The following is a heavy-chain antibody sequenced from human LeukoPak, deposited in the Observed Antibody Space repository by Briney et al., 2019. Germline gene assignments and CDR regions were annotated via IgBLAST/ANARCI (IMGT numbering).Heavy chain of an antibody. V-gene: IGHV1-69*04. CDR1: GGTFSSYA. Sequence: SVTVSCKASGGTFSSYAISWVRQAPGQGLEWMGRIIPILGIANYAQKFQGRVTITADKSTSTAYMELSSLRSEDTAVYYCASLVYYYGSGSSMSYYYYYGMDVWGQGTTVTVSS. CDR2: IIPILGIA. CDR3: ASLVYYYGSGSSMSYYYYYGMDV. J-gene: IGHJ6*02. D-gene: IGHD3-10*01.